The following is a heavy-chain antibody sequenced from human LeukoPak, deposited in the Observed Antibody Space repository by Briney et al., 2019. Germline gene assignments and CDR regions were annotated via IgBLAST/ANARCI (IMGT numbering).Heavy chain of an antibody. V-gene: IGHV1-69*04. D-gene: IGHD2-2*01. CDR1: GGTFSSYA. CDR3: ARGHPTVVPAASMDV. Sequence: AAVKDSCKASGGTFSSYAISWVRQAPGQGLEWVGRIIPIFGIANYAQKFQRRVTITADKSTSTAYMELSSLRSEDTAVYYCARGHPTVVPAASMDVWGQGTTVTVSS. J-gene: IGHJ6*02. CDR2: IIPIFGIA.